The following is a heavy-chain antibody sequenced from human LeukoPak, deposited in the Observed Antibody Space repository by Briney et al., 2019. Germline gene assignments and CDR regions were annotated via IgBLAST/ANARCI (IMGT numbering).Heavy chain of an antibody. V-gene: IGHV4-4*07. CDR3: ARDSYDSSGYCYFDY. Sequence: SETLSLTCTVSGGSISGYYWSWIRQPAGKGLEWIGRIYTSGNTNYNPSLKSRVTMSVDTSRNQFSLKLSSVTAADTAVNYCARDSYDSSGYCYFDYWGQGTLVTVSS. CDR1: GGSISGYY. D-gene: IGHD3-22*01. CDR2: IYTSGNT. J-gene: IGHJ4*02.